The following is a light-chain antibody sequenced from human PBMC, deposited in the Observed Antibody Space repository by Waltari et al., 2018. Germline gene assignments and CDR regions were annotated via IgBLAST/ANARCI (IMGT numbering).Light chain of an antibody. V-gene: IGLV1-47*01. J-gene: IGLJ3*02. CDR3: AAWDGSLSGWV. CDR2: RTN. Sequence: YQQTPVSAPKLLIYRTNQRPSGVPDRFSGSKSGTSGSLAISGLRSEDEADYYCAAWDGSLSGWVVGGGTKLTVL.